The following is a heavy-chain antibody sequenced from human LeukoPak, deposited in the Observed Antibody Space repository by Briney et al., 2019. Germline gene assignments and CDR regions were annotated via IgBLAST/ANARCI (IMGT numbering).Heavy chain of an antibody. CDR2: INPKSGGT. D-gene: IGHD1-26*01. CDR1: GYTFTGYY. J-gene: IGHJ4*02. CDR3: ARVGGATIDWFDY. V-gene: IGHV1-2*02. Sequence: ASVKVSCKASGYTFTGYYMHWVRQAPGQGLEWMGWINPKSGGTNYAQKFQGRATMTRDTSISTVYMEVSSLRSDDTAVYYCARVGGATIDWFDYWGQGTLVTVSS.